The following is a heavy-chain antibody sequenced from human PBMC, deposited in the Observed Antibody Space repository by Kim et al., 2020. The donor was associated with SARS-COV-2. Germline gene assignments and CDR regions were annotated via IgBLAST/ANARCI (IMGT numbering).Heavy chain of an antibody. CDR2: IYTSGST. J-gene: IGHJ6*02. CDR3: ARDPTTYYDFWSGYRHYYGMGV. Sequence: SETLSLTCTVSGGSISSYYWSWIRQPAGKGLEWIGRIYTSGSTNYNPSLKSRVTMSVDTSKNQFSLKLSSVTAADTAVYYCARDPTTYYDFWSGYRHYYGMGVWGQGTTVTVSS. D-gene: IGHD3-3*01. V-gene: IGHV4-4*07. CDR1: GGSISSYY.